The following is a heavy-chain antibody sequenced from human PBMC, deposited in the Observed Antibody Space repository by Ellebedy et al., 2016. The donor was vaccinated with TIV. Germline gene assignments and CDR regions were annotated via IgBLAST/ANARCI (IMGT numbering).Heavy chain of an antibody. CDR3: ARGLRDYDSSGPDYYFDY. CDR2: IYYSGST. CDR1: GGSVSSGSYY. D-gene: IGHD3-22*01. V-gene: IGHV4-61*01. J-gene: IGHJ4*02. Sequence: SETLSLXXTVSGGSVSSGSYYWSWIRQPPGKGLEWIGYIYYSGSTNYNPSLKSRVTISVDTSKNQFSLKLSSVTAADTAVYYCARGLRDYDSSGPDYYFDYWGQGTLVTVSS.